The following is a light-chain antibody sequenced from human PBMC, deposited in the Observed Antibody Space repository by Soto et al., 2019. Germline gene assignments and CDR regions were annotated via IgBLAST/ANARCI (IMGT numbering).Light chain of an antibody. CDR1: QSISSW. CDR3: QQYNSSPWT. V-gene: IGKV1-5*03. J-gene: IGKJ1*01. CDR2: KAS. Sequence: DIQMTQSPSTLSASVGDRVTITCRASQSISSWLAWYQQKPGKAPKLLIYKASSLESGVPSRFSGSGSGTKFTLTISSLQPDDFATYDCQQYNSSPWTFGQVTKVDIK.